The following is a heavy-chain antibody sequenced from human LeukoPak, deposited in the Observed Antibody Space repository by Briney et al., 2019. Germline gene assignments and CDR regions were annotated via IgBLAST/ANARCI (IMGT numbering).Heavy chain of an antibody. Sequence: ASETLSLTCTVSGGSISSSSYYWGWIRQPPGKGLEWIGYIYYSGSTNYNPSLKSRVTISVDTSKNQFSLKLSSVTAADTAVYYCARGGYSYGYALGYWGQGTLVTVSS. V-gene: IGHV4-61*05. CDR2: IYYSGST. CDR1: GGSISSSSYY. D-gene: IGHD5-18*01. CDR3: ARGGYSYGYALGY. J-gene: IGHJ4*02.